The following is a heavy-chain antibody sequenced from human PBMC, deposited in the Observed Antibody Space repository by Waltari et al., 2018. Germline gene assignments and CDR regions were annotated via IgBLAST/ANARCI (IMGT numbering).Heavy chain of an antibody. CDR3: AKQHSAYDYFFDY. Sequence: EVQLVETGGGLIQPGGSLRLSCAASGFTVSSNSMTWVRQAPGKGLEAVSFIYGADITSYADSVKGRFTVSRDNSKNTLFLQMNSLRVDDTAVYFCAKQHSAYDYFFDYWGQGTLVTVSS. V-gene: IGHV3-53*02. D-gene: IGHD5-12*01. CDR1: GFTVSSNS. CDR2: IYGADIT. J-gene: IGHJ4*02.